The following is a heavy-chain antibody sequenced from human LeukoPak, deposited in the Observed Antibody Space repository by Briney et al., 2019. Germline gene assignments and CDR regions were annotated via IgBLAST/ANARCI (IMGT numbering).Heavy chain of an antibody. CDR1: AFTFSNAW. CDR3: TTNGVIDYYYYGLDV. Sequence: GGSLRLSCAASAFTFSNAWMSWVRQAPGKGLEWVGRIKSKTDGGTTDYAAPVKGRFTISRDDSKNTLYLQMNSLKTEDTAVYYCTTNGVIDYYYYGLDVWGQGTTVTVPS. CDR2: IKSKTDGGTT. V-gene: IGHV3-15*01. J-gene: IGHJ6*02. D-gene: IGHD3-16*02.